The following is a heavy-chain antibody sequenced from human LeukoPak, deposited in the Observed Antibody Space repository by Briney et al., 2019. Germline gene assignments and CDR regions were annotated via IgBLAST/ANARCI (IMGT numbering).Heavy chain of an antibody. CDR2: IYPGDSDT. CDR3: ARIVGATPY. V-gene: IGHV5-51*01. CDR1: GYSFTNYW. D-gene: IGHD1-26*01. Sequence: GESLKISWTGSGYSFTNYWHGGARPLPGKGQEWMGIIYPGDSDTRYSPSFQGQVTISADKSISTAYLQWSSLKASDTAMYYCARIVGATPYWGQGTLVTVSS. J-gene: IGHJ4*02.